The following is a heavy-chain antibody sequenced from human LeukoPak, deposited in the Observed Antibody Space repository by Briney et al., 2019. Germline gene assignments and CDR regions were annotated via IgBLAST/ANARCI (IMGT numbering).Heavy chain of an antibody. CDR2: INHSGST. J-gene: IGHJ6*03. Sequence: PSETLSLTCAVYGGSFSGYYWSWIRQAPGKGLEWIGEINHSGSTNYNPSLKSRVTISVDTSKNQFSLKLSSVTAADTAVYYCARTTEGGYTYGYFYYYYMDVWGKGTTVTISS. CDR1: GGSFSGYY. CDR3: ARTTEGGYTYGYFYYYYMDV. D-gene: IGHD5-18*01. V-gene: IGHV4-34*01.